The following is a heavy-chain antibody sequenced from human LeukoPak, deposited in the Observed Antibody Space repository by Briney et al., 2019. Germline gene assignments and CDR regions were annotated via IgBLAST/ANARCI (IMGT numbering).Heavy chain of an antibody. V-gene: IGHV3-30-3*01. CDR3: AREASIVVRCSDY. CDR1: GFTFSNSA. CDR2: ISFDGTNK. Sequence: GGSLRLSCAASGFTFSNSAMHWVRQAPGKGLEWVAVISFDGTNKYYADSVKGRFTISRDNSKNTVYVQMSSLRGDDSGVYYCAREASIVVRCSDYWGQGTLVTVSS. J-gene: IGHJ4*02. D-gene: IGHD6-6*01.